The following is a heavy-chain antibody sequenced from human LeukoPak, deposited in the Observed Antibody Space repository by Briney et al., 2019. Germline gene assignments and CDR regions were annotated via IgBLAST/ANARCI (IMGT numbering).Heavy chain of an antibody. CDR2: INPNSGGT. CDR3: ASRPGGYCSGGSCYPDAFDI. CDR1: GYTFTGYY. Sequence: ASVKVSCKASGYTFTGYYIHWVRQAPGQGPEWMGWINPNSGGTNYAQKFQGRVTMTRDTSISTAYMELSRLRSDDTAVYYCASRPGGYCSGGSCYPDAFDIWGQGTMVTVSS. J-gene: IGHJ3*02. V-gene: IGHV1-2*02. D-gene: IGHD2-15*01.